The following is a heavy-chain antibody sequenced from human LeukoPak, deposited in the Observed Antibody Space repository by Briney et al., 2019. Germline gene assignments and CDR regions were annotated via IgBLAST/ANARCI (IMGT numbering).Heavy chain of an antibody. CDR1: GYTFTSYG. V-gene: IGHV1-18*01. J-gene: IGHJ4*02. CDR3: ARVFPRYSGSYSAFGY. Sequence: ASVKVSCKASGYTFTSYGISWVRQAPGQGLEWMGWISAYNGNTNYAQKLQGRVTMTTDTSTSTAYMELRSLRSDDTAVYYCARVFPRYSGSYSAFGYWGQGTLVTVSS. CDR2: ISAYNGNT. D-gene: IGHD1-26*01.